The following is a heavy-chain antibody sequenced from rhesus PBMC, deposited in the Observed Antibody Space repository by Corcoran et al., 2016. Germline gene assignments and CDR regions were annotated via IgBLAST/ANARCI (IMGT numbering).Heavy chain of an antibody. D-gene: IGHD2-27*01. CDR3: ARGDCSGIYCYNYYFDY. V-gene: IGHV4-173*01. Sequence: QLQLQESGPGLVKPSETLSLTCAVSGGSISSNYWSWIRKPPGKGLEWIGRISGSGGSTDYNPSLKSRVTISTDTSKNQFSLKLSSVTAADTAVYYCARGDCSGIYCYNYYFDYWGQGVLVTVSS. CDR1: GGSISSNY. CDR2: ISGSGGST. J-gene: IGHJ4*01.